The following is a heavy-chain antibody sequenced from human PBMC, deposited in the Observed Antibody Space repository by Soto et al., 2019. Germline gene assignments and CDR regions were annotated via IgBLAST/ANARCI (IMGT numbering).Heavy chain of an antibody. J-gene: IGHJ6*01. CDR2: IIPIFGPA. D-gene: IGHD2-15*01. CDR3: ARDGAGWQLLADHYYGVDV. CDR1: GGTFSSYA. V-gene: IGHV1-69*06. Sequence: QGQLVQSGAEVKKPGSSVKVSCKASGGTFSSYAINWVRQAPGQGLEWMGGIIPIFGPANYAQKFQGRVTISAYKSTSSGSLELRSLRSEETAVYYCARDGAGWQLLADHYYGVDVWGPGTTVNVSS.